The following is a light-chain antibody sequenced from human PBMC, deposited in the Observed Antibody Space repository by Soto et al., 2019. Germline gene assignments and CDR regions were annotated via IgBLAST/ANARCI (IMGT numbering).Light chain of an antibody. CDR3: QQRRNWPPGST. V-gene: IGKV3-11*01. CDR1: QSVSSY. J-gene: IGKJ2*01. Sequence: EIVLTQSPATLSLSPGERATLSCRASQSVSSYLAWYQQKLGQAPRLLIYDASNRATGIPARFSGSGSGTAFPLTISSLEPEIFAVYYCQQRRNWPPGSTFAQGPKLEIK. CDR2: DAS.